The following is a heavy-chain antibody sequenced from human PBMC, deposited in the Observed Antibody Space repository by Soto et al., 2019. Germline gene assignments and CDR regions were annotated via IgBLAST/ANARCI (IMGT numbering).Heavy chain of an antibody. J-gene: IGHJ6*02. CDR2: VNNDGTDT. Sequence: VQLVESGGGLVQPGGSLRLSCAASGFTFSNYWMYWVRQAPGKGLVWVSRVNNDGTDTTHADSVKGRFTISRDNAENTLYLQMNSLRAADTAVYYCARGGLQHALDVWGQGSTVTVSS. D-gene: IGHD6-13*01. CDR3: ARGGLQHALDV. CDR1: GFTFSNYW. V-gene: IGHV3-74*03.